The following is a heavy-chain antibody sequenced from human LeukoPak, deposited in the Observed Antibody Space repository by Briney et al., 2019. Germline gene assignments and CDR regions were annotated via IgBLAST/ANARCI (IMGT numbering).Heavy chain of an antibody. CDR2: IYYSGST. Sequence: PSETLSLTCTVSGGSISSGGYYWSWIRQHPGKGLEWIGYIYYSGSTYYNPSLKSRVTISVDTSKNQFSLKLSSVTAADTAVYYCARVRGQWLPRRAYRKNYGMDVWGQGTTVTVSS. D-gene: IGHD6-19*01. CDR1: GGSISSGGYY. V-gene: IGHV4-31*03. CDR3: ARVRGQWLPRRAYRKNYGMDV. J-gene: IGHJ6*02.